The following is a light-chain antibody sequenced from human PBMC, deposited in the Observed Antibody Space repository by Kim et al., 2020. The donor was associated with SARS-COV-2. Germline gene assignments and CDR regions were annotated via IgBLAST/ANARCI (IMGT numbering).Light chain of an antibody. J-gene: IGKJ2*01. CDR2: QAS. V-gene: IGKV1-5*01. CDR1: EFISTW. CDR3: QHYNSYPYT. Sequence: ASVGDRVTITCRASEFISTWLAWYQQKPGKAPKLLVYQASTLESGVPSRFSGSGSGTDFSLTIDSLQPDDFATYYCQHYNSYPYTFGQGTKVDIK.